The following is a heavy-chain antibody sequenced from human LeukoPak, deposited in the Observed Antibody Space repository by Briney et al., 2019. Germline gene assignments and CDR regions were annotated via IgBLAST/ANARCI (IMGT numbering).Heavy chain of an antibody. V-gene: IGHV4-59*01. J-gene: IGHJ3*02. Sequence: KPSETLSLTCAVYGGSFSSYYWSWIRQPPGKGLEWIGYIYYSGSTNYNPPLKSRVTISVDTSKNQFSLKLSSVTAADTAVYYCARRANAFDIWGQGTMVTVSS. CDR1: GGSFSSYY. CDR3: ARRANAFDI. CDR2: IYYSGST.